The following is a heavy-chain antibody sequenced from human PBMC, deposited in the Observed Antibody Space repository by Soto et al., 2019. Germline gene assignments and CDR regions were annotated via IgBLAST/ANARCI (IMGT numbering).Heavy chain of an antibody. D-gene: IGHD2-15*01. Sequence: SEGLSPTCNGSGASIYTFYWNLIRHSPGKGLELIGYISDGGITNYNPSLESLGTISLDTSKKQASLKLSSWSAADTARYICAGYCSRSIFPEDHYFALEGWGKGTTVT. V-gene: IGHV4-59*01. CDR3: AGYCSRSIFPEDHYFALEG. CDR1: GASIYTFY. J-gene: IGHJ6*03. CDR2: ISDGGIT.